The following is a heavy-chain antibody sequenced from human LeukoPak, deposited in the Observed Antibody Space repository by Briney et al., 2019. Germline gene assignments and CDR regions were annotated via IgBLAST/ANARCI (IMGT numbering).Heavy chain of an antibody. CDR1: GYTFTCYY. V-gene: IGHV1-2*02. D-gene: IGHD6-13*01. CDR3: ARDRGVSGYSSSWYPKDYYYGMDV. CDR2: INPNSGGT. Sequence: ASVKVSCKASGYTFTCYYMHWVRQAPGQGLEWMGWINPNSGGTNYAQKFQGRVTMTRDTSISTAYMELSRLRSDDTAVYYCARDRGVSGYSSSWYPKDYYYGMDVWGQGTTVTVSS. J-gene: IGHJ6*02.